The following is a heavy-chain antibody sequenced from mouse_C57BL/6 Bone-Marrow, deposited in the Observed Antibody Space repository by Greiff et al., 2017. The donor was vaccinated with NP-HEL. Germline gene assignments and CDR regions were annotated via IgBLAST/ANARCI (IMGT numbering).Heavy chain of an antibody. CDR1: GFTFSDYG. CDR3: ARHGYGSSYRYFDV. D-gene: IGHD1-1*01. CDR2: ISNLAYSI. Sequence: EVMLVESGGGLVQPGGSLKLSCAASGFTFSDYGMAWVRQAPRKGPEWVAFISNLAYSIYYADTVTGRFTISRENAKNTLYLEMSSLRSEDTAMYYCARHGYGSSYRYFDVWGTGTTVTVSS. V-gene: IGHV5-15*04. J-gene: IGHJ1*03.